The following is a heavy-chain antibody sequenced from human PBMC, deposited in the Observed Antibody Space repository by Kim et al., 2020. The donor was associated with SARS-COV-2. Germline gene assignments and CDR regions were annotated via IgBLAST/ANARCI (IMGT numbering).Heavy chain of an antibody. J-gene: IGHJ5*02. Sequence: AQKFQGRVTITADESTSTAYMELSSLRSDDTAVYYCARSGIAAAGTWFDPWGQGTLVTVSS. CDR3: ARSGIAAAGTWFDP. V-gene: IGHV1-69*01. D-gene: IGHD6-13*01.